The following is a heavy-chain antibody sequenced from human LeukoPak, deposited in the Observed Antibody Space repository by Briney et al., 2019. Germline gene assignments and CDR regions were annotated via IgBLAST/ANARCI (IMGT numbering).Heavy chain of an antibody. Sequence: GGSLRLSCAASGFTFSSYAMHWVRQAPGKGLEWVAVISYDGSNKYYADSVKGRFTISRDNSKNTLYLQMNSLRAEDTAVYYCARVDIGWSYYYYYMDVWGKGTTVTVSS. J-gene: IGHJ6*03. CDR1: GFTFSSYA. V-gene: IGHV3-30-3*01. CDR3: ARVDIGWSYYYYYMDV. D-gene: IGHD6-19*01. CDR2: ISYDGSNK.